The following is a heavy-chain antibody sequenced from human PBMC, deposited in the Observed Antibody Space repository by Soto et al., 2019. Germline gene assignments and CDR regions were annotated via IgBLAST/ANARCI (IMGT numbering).Heavy chain of an antibody. V-gene: IGHV3-21*01. D-gene: IGHD2-15*01. CDR1: GFTFSRYS. CDR3: ARDRLVAATSAPPYYYFGMDV. J-gene: IGHJ6*02. CDR2: ISSSSRYT. Sequence: GFLRLSCAASGFTFSRYSMNWVRQAPGKGLEWVSSISSSSRYTYYADSVKGRFTISRDNAKNSLFLQMNSLRAEDTAVYYCARDRLVAATSAPPYYYFGMDVWGQGTTVTVSS.